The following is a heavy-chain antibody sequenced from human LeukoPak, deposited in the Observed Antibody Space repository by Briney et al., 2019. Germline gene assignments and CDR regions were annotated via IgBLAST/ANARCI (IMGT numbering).Heavy chain of an antibody. CDR2: IKYDGSDT. CDR1: GFTFSHYW. D-gene: IGHD3-10*01. CDR3: VRGTNDWVGADY. Sequence: GGSLRLSCAASGFTFSHYWMHWVRQAPGGGLVWVSRIKYDGSDTIDADSVKGRFTISRDNVRNTLYLQMNSLREEDTAVYFCVRGTNDWVGADYWGQGTLVTVSS. J-gene: IGHJ4*02. V-gene: IGHV3-74*01.